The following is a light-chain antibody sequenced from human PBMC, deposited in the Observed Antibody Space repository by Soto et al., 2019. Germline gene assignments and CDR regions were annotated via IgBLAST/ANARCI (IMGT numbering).Light chain of an antibody. J-gene: IGKJ1*01. Sequence: EIVSTPSPATLSFSPGERSTLSFRASQSVSSYLAWYQQKPGQAPRLLIYGASNRATGTPDRFSGSGSGTEFALTISRLEPEDFAVYICQHYVYPQWTFGPGTKVDIK. CDR2: GAS. V-gene: IGKV3-11*01. CDR1: QSVSSY. CDR3: QHYVYPQWT.